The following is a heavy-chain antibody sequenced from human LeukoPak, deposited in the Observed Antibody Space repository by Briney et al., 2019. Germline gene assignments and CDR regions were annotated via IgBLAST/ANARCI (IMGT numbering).Heavy chain of an antibody. Sequence: SETLSLTCAVYGGSFSGYYWSWIRQPPGKGLEWIGEINHSGSTNCNPSLKSRVTISVDTSKNQFSLKLNSVTAADTAVYYCAREWAIVALDYWGQGTLVTVSS. J-gene: IGHJ4*02. CDR3: AREWAIVALDY. V-gene: IGHV4-34*01. CDR1: GGSFSGYY. CDR2: INHSGST. D-gene: IGHD5-12*01.